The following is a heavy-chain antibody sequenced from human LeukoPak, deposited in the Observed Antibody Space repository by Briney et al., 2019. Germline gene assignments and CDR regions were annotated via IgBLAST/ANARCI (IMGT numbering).Heavy chain of an antibody. D-gene: IGHD3-22*01. Sequence: PSETLSLTCTVSGASISSYYWSWIRQPPGKGLEWIGYIFYSGSTNYNPSLKSRVTISVDMSKNQFSLKLSSVTAADTAVYYCARLSVQRYYDSSGYFDYWGQGTLVAVSS. CDR2: IFYSGST. V-gene: IGHV4-59*08. J-gene: IGHJ4*02. CDR3: ARLSVQRYYDSSGYFDY. CDR1: GASISSYY.